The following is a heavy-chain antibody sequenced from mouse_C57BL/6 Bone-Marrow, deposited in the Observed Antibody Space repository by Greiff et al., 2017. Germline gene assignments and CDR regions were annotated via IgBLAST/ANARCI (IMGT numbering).Heavy chain of an antibody. D-gene: IGHD2-1*01. CDR1: GYTFTSYW. V-gene: IGHV1-5*01. J-gene: IGHJ3*01. Sequence: EVQLQQSGTVLARPGASVKMSCKTSGYTFTSYWMHWVKQRPGQGLEWIGAIYPGNSDNSYNQKFKGKAKLTAVTSASTAYMELSSLTNEDSAVYYCTRSYYGNVAWFAYWGQGTLVTVSA. CDR2: IYPGNSDN. CDR3: TRSYYGNVAWFAY.